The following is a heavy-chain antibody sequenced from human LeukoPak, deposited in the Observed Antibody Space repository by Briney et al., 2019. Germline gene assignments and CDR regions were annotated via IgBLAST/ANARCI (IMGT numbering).Heavy chain of an antibody. J-gene: IGHJ4*02. Sequence: PSETLSLTCTVSGGSISGYYWSWIRQPPGKGLEWIGEINHSGSTNYNPSLKSRVTISVDTSKNQFSLKLSSVTAADTAVYYCARSGGYSSRVFDYWGQGTLVTVSS. D-gene: IGHD6-13*01. CDR2: INHSGST. CDR3: ARSGGYSSRVFDY. V-gene: IGHV4-34*01. CDR1: GGSISGYY.